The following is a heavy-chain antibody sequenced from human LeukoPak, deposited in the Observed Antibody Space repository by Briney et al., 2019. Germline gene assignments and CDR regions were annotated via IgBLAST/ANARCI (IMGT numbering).Heavy chain of an antibody. J-gene: IGHJ4*02. CDR3: ARRWSEYYFDY. V-gene: IGHV4-34*01. CDR1: GGSFSGYY. CDR2: INHSGST. D-gene: IGHD3-3*01. Sequence: SETLSLTCAVYGGSFSGYYWSWIRQPPGKGLDWIGEINHSGSTNYNPSLKSRVTISVDTSKNQFSLKLSSVTAADTAVYYCARRWSEYYFDYWGQGTLVTVSS.